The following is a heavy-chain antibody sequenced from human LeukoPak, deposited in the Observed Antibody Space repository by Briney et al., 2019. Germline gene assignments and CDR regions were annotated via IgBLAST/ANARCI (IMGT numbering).Heavy chain of an antibody. CDR2: IIPIFGTA. V-gene: IGHV1-69*13. CDR1: GGTFSSYA. CDR3: ASWPHYYYYYGMDV. Sequence: GASVKVSCKASGGTFSSYAISWVRQAPGQGLEWMGGIIPIFGTANYAQKFQGRVTITADESTSTAYMELSSLRSEDTAVYYCASWPHYYYYYGMDVWGQGTTVTVSS. J-gene: IGHJ6*02.